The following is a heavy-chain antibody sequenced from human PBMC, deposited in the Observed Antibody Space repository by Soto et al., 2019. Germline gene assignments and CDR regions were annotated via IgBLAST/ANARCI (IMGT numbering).Heavy chain of an antibody. D-gene: IGHD3-22*01. CDR3: ARRPFSSSGYYSNFDY. CDR2: IDPSDSYT. J-gene: IGHJ4*02. V-gene: IGHV5-10-1*01. CDR1: GYSFTGYW. Sequence: GESLKISCKGSGYSFTGYWISWVRQMPGKGLEWMGRIDPSDSYTNYSPSFQGHVTISADKSISTAYLQWSSLKASDTAMYYCARRPFSSSGYYSNFDYWRQGTLVNDSS.